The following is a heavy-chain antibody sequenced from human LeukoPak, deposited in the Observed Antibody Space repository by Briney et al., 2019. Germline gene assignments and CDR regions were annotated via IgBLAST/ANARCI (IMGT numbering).Heavy chain of an antibody. Sequence: PSGTLSLTCAVSGGSISSSNWWSWVRQPPGKGLEWIGEIYHSGSTNYNPSLKSRVTISVDKSKNQFSLKLSSVTAADTAVYYCARRNIVVVPAAMESGFDYWGQGTLVTVSS. D-gene: IGHD2-2*01. V-gene: IGHV4-4*02. CDR1: GGSISSSNW. CDR3: ARRNIVVVPAAMESGFDY. CDR2: IYHSGST. J-gene: IGHJ4*02.